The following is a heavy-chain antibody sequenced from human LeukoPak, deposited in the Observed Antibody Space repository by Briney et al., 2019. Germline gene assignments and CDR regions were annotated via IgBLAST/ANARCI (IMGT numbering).Heavy chain of an antibody. CDR1: GFTFSSYW. CDR3: AREGVTMVPPALGYMDV. CDR2: IKQDGSEK. Sequence: GGSLRLSCAASGFTFSSYWMSWVRQAPGKGLEWVANIKQDGSEKYYVDSVKGRFTISRDNAKNSLYLQMNSLRAEDTAVYYCAREGVTMVPPALGYMDVWGKGTMVTVSS. J-gene: IGHJ6*03. V-gene: IGHV3-7*01. D-gene: IGHD3-10*01.